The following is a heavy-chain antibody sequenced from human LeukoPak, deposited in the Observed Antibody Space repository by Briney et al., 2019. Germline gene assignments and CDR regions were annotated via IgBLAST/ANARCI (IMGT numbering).Heavy chain of an antibody. Sequence: TSETLSLTCTVFGGSISGFHWSWIRQPPGKGLEYIGDVFYSGGTNYNSSLKSRLTISVDTSRNQFSLKLTSVTAADTAVYYCARLYAGAYTRLDPWGQGTLVAVSS. CDR1: GGSISGFH. CDR2: VFYSGGT. D-gene: IGHD3-16*01. V-gene: IGHV4-59*08. J-gene: IGHJ5*02. CDR3: ARLYAGAYTRLDP.